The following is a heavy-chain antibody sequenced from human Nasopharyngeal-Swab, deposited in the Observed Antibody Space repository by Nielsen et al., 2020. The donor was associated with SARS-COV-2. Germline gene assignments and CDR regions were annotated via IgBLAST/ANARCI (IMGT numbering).Heavy chain of an antibody. CDR3: ARDGDVSGSLNWCDP. CDR2: ISVANGNT. CDR1: GHNFKSYG. D-gene: IGHD3-3*01. Sequence: SVKFSSTASGHNFKSYGISWVRQAPRQGLEWMGWISVANGNTDYAQKFQGRVTMTTDTATTTAYLELRSLRSDDTAIYYCARDGDVSGSLNWCDPWGQGTLVTVSS. V-gene: IGHV1-18*01. J-gene: IGHJ5*02.